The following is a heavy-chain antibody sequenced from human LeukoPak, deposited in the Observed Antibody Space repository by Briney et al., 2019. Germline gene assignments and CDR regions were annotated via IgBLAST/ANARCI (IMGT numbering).Heavy chain of an antibody. CDR2: ISSSSSYI. Sequence: PGGSLRLSCAASGFTFSSYSMNWVRQAPGKGLEWVSSISSSSSYIYYADSVEGRFTISRDNAKNSLYLQMNSLRAEDTAVYYCAFWGYYDSSGHSRWGQGTLVTVSS. CDR1: GFTFSSYS. CDR3: AFWGYYDSSGHSR. D-gene: IGHD3-22*01. V-gene: IGHV3-21*01. J-gene: IGHJ4*02.